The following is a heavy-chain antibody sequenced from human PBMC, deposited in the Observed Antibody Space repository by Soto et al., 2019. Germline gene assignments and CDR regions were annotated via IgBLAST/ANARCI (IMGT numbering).Heavy chain of an antibody. CDR1: GFTFSSYA. CDR3: AKAGGFGGYWYFDL. D-gene: IGHD3-10*01. V-gene: IGHV3-23*01. J-gene: IGHJ2*01. Sequence: EVQLLESGGGLVQPGGSLRPSCAASGFTFSSYAMSWVRQAPGKGLEWVADISGSGGSTYYADSVKGRFTISRDNSKNTLFLQMNSLRAEDTAVYYCAKAGGFGGYWYFDLWGRGTLVTVSS. CDR2: ISGSGGST.